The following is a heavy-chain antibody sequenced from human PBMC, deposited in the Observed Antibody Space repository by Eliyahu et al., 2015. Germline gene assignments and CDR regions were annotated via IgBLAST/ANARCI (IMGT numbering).Heavy chain of an antibody. CDR2: ISWNSGTI. Sequence: EVQLVESGGGLVQPGRSLRLACAASGFTFXDYAXPWVRXXPGKGLEXXSGISWNSGTIGYADSVKGRFTISRDNAKNSLYLQMNSLRAEDTALYYCAKDGRRSCSGGSCYRVVYYYYGMDVWGQGTTVTVSS. CDR3: AKDGRRSCSGGSCYRVVYYYYGMDV. CDR1: GFTFXDYA. V-gene: IGHV3-9*01. J-gene: IGHJ6*02. D-gene: IGHD2-15*01.